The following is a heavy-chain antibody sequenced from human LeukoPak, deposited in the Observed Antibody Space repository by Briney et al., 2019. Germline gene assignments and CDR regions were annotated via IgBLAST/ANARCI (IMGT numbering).Heavy chain of an antibody. Sequence: SGGSLRLSCAASGFTFSSYAMSWVRQAPGKGLEWVSAISGSGGSTYYADSVKGRFTISRDNSKNTLYLQMNSLRAEDTAVYYCARVRGYSYGFAFDIWGQGTMVTVSS. D-gene: IGHD5-18*01. CDR1: GFTFSSYA. V-gene: IGHV3-23*01. CDR3: ARVRGYSYGFAFDI. CDR2: ISGSGGST. J-gene: IGHJ3*02.